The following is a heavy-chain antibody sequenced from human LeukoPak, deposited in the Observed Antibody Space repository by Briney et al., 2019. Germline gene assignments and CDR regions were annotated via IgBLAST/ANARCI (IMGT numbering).Heavy chain of an antibody. D-gene: IGHD2-15*01. V-gene: IGHV3-23*01. CDR3: AKVECSGGSCYIDY. J-gene: IGHJ4*02. CDR2: ISGSGGST. CDR1: GFTFSSYA. Sequence: GGSLRLSCAASGFTFSSYAMSWVRQAPGKGLEWVSAISGSGGSTYYADSVKGRFTISRDNSKNTLYLQMNSLRAEDMAVYYCAKVECSGGSCYIDYWGQGTLVTVSS.